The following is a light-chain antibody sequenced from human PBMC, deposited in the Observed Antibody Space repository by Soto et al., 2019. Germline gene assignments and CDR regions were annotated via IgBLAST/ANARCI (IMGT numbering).Light chain of an antibody. J-gene: IGLJ1*01. Sequence: QSVLTQPPSASGSPGQSVTISCTGTSSDIGAYVYVSWYQQHPGKAPKVIIYEVSKRPTGVPDRFSGSKSGNTASLTVSGLQSEDEADYYCSSYAGAKTVFGTGTKLTVL. CDR2: EVS. CDR1: SSDIGAYVY. V-gene: IGLV2-8*01. CDR3: SSYAGAKTV.